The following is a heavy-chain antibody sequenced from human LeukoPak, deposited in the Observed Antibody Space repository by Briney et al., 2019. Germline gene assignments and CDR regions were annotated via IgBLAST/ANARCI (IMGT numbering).Heavy chain of an antibody. Sequence: GGSLRLSYAASGFTFSSYDMHWVRQAPGKGLEWVSSISSSSSYIYSADSLKGRFTISRDNAKNSLFLQMNSLRAEDTAVYYCARVPSPGYSYGHPCYFDYWGQGTLVTVSS. CDR3: ARVPSPGYSYGHPCYFDY. CDR1: GFTFSSYD. CDR2: ISSSSSYI. D-gene: IGHD5-18*01. V-gene: IGHV3-21*01. J-gene: IGHJ4*02.